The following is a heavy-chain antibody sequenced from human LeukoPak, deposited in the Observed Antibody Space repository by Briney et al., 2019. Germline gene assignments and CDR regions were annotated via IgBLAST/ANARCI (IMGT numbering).Heavy chain of an antibody. CDR2: VHQSGTT. Sequence: SETLSLTCTVSSGSISTIYWSWIRQPPGKGLEWIGYVHQSGTTSYNPSLKRRVTISADTSKNQFSLRVTSVTAADTAVYYCARHGGSLGYFHNWGQGTLVTVSS. J-gene: IGHJ4*02. CDR1: SGSISTIY. V-gene: IGHV4-59*08. CDR3: ARHGGSLGYFHN. D-gene: IGHD1-26*01.